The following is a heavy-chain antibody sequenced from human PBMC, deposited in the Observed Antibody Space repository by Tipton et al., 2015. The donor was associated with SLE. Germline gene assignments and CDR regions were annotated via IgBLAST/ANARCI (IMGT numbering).Heavy chain of an antibody. CDR3: AKSSSVAGGGGGSCFDS. Sequence: SLRLSCAASGFTFDDYAMHWVRQAPGKGLEWVSGICCDSDTIDYEDSVKGRFTVSRDNAKNSLYLQMNGLRAEDMALYYCAKSSSVAGGGGGSCFDSCRQGTLVAVS. CDR1: GFTFDDYA. CDR2: ICCDSDTI. D-gene: IGHD6-19*01. J-gene: IGHJ4*02. V-gene: IGHV3-9*03.